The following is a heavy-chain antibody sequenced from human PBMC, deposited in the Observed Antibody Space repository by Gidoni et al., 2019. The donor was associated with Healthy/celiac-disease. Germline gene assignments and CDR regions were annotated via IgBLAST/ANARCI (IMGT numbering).Heavy chain of an antibody. Sequence: QVQLQESGPGLVKPSQTLSLTCTVSCGSISSGGYYWSWIRQHPGKGLEWIGYIYYSGSTYYNPSLKSRVTISVDTSKNQFSLKLSSVTAADTAVYYCARGVVAAMGYYYYYGMDVWGQGTTVTVSS. V-gene: IGHV4-31*03. CDR1: CGSISSGGYY. CDR2: IYYSGST. J-gene: IGHJ6*02. CDR3: ARGVVAAMGYYYYYGMDV. D-gene: IGHD2-15*01.